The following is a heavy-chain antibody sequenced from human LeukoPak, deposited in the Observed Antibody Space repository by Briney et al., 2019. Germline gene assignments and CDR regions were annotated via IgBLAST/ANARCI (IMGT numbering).Heavy chain of an antibody. CDR2: ISSSGSTI. D-gene: IGHD2-15*01. CDR1: GFTFSSYE. V-gene: IGHV3-48*03. J-gene: IGHJ6*02. CDR3: ARSGYCSGGRCYSNYYYGMDV. Sequence: PGGSLRLSCAASGFTFSSYEMNWVRQAPGKGLEWVSYISSSGSTIYYADSVKGRFTISRDNAKNSLYLQMNSLRVEDTAVYYCARSGYCSGGRCYSNYYYGMDVWGQGTTVTVSS.